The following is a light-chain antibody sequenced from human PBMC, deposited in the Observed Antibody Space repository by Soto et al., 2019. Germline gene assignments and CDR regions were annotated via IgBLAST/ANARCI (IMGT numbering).Light chain of an antibody. CDR3: QQYNNCPRT. CDR1: QSVSSS. J-gene: IGKJ2*01. Sequence: EIVMTQSPATLSVSPGERATLSCRASQSVSSSLAWYQQKPGQAPRLLIFGASVRATDIPARFSGSGTGTEFTLTVSSLQSEDFAVYYCQQYNNCPRTFGQGTKLEIK. CDR2: GAS. V-gene: IGKV3-15*01.